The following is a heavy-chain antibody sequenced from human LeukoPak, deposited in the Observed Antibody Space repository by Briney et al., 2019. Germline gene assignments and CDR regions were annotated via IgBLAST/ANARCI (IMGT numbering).Heavy chain of an antibody. CDR2: INHSGST. CDR3: ASRRITIFGVVTRGYFQH. Sequence: SETLSLTCAVYGGSFSGYYWSWTRQPPGKGLEWIGEINHSGSTNYNPSLKSRVTISVDTSKNQFSLKLSSVTAADTAVYYCASRRITIFGVVTRGYFQHWGQGTLVTVSS. D-gene: IGHD3-3*01. CDR1: GGSFSGYY. J-gene: IGHJ1*01. V-gene: IGHV4-34*01.